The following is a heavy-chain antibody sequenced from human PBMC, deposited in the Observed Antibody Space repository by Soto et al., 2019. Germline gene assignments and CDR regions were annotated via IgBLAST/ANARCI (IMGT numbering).Heavy chain of an antibody. V-gene: IGHV4-30-2*01. CDR2: IYHSGST. CDR3: ARRSTNLGYCSGGSCYGAFDI. Sequence: PSETLSLTCAVSGGSISSGGYSWSWIRQPPGKGLEWIGYIYHSGSTYYNPSLKSRVTISVDRSKNQFSLKLSSVTAADTAVYYCARRSTNLGYCSGGSCYGAFDIWGQGTMVTVS. D-gene: IGHD2-15*01. J-gene: IGHJ3*02. CDR1: GGSISSGGYS.